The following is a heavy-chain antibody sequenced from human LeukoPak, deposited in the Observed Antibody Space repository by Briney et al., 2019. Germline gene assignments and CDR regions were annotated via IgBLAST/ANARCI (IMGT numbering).Heavy chain of an antibody. CDR2: ISGSGDST. CDR3: ARFYYDTSNRYFDY. Sequence: QPGGSLRLSCAASGFTFSNYAMRWVRQAPGKGLEWVSGISGSGDSTYYADSVKGRFTISRDNSKNTLYLQMNSLRAEDTAVYYCARFYYDTSNRYFDYWGQGTLVTVSS. CDR1: GFTFSNYA. D-gene: IGHD3-22*01. J-gene: IGHJ4*02. V-gene: IGHV3-23*01.